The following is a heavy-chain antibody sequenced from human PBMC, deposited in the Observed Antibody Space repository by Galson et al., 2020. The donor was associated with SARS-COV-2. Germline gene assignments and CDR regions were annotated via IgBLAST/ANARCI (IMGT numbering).Heavy chain of an antibody. V-gene: IGHV1-24*01. CDR2: FDPEYGET. CDR1: GYTLNELS. D-gene: IGHD2-8*01. CDR3: ATAPVLHCTDGVCDPYRSNWFDP. Sequence: ASVKVSCKVSGYTLNELSIHWLRQAPGKGLEWMGGFDPEYGETIYAQQFQGRVTITEDTSKDTAYMEPSSLRSEDTAVYYCATAPVLHCTDGVCDPYRSNWFDPWGQGTLVTVSS. J-gene: IGHJ5*02.